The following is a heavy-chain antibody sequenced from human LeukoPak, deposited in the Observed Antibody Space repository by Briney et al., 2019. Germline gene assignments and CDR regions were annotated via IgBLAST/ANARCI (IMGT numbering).Heavy chain of an antibody. CDR1: GGTFSSYA. J-gene: IGHJ4*02. CDR2: ITPILDIA. V-gene: IGHV1-69*04. CDR3: ARFTSVRTGYSFDY. D-gene: IGHD3-9*01. Sequence: SVKVSCKASGGTFSSYAISWVRQAPGQGLEWMGRITPILDIANYAQKFQGRVTITADKSTSTAYMELSSLRSEDTAVYYCARFTSVRTGYSFDYWGQGTLVTVSS.